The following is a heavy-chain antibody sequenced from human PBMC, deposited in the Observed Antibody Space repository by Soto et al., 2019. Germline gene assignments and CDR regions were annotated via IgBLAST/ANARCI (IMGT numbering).Heavy chain of an antibody. D-gene: IGHD3-10*01. CDR2: ISGGGDSR. CDR1: GFTFRNYS. J-gene: IGHJ4*02. CDR3: ANDLFTMVRLFDS. Sequence: GGSLRLSGAASGFTFRNYSMNWVRQAPGKGLEWVSSISGGGDSRKYVDSVKGRSTISRDNSKNTLYLQMNSLRAEDTAVYYCANDLFTMVRLFDSWGQGTLVNVS. V-gene: IGHV3-23*01.